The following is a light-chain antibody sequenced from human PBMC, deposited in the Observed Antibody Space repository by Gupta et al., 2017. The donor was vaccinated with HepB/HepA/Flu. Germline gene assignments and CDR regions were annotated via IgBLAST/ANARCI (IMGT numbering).Light chain of an antibody. Sequence: QSALTPPASVSGSPGQSIPISCTGTSSDLGDYNYVSWYQQHPGKAPKLMIYDVSNRPSGVSNRFSGSKSGNTVSLTISGLQPEDEADYYCSSYTGSSTRVVFGGGTKLTVL. CDR2: DVS. V-gene: IGLV2-14*03. CDR3: SSYTGSSTRVV. CDR1: SSDLGDYNY. J-gene: IGLJ2*01.